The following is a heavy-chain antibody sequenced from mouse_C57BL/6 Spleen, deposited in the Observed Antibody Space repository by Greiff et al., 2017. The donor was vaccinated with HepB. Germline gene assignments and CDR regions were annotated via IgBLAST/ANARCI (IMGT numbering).Heavy chain of an antibody. CDR1: GYSITSGYY. D-gene: IGHD2-4*01. Sequence: EVKVEESGPGLVKPSQSLSLTCSVTGYSITSGYYWNWIRQFPGNKLEWMGYISYDGSNNYNPSLKNRISITRDTSKNQFFLKLNSVTTEYTATYYCARGPIYYDYEGAMDYWGQGTSVTVSS. CDR2: ISYDGSN. V-gene: IGHV3-6*01. CDR3: ARGPIYYDYEGAMDY. J-gene: IGHJ4*01.